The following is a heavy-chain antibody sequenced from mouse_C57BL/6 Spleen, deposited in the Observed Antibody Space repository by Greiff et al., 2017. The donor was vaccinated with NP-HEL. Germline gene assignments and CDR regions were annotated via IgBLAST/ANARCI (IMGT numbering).Heavy chain of an antibody. CDR1: GYTFTSYG. CDR3: ARSDYGSSDWYFDV. J-gene: IGHJ1*03. CDR2: FYPRSGNT. V-gene: IGHV1-81*01. Sequence: QVQLQQSGAELARPGASVKLSCKASGYTFTSYGISWVKQRTGQGLEWIGEFYPRSGNTYYNEKFKGKATLTADKSSSTAYMELRSLTSEDSAVYFCARSDYGSSDWYFDVWGTGTTVTVSS. D-gene: IGHD1-1*01.